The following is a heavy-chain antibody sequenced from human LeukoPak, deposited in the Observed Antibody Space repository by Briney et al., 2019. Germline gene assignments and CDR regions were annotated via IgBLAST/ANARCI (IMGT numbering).Heavy chain of an antibody. CDR3: ARGSRYFDWLLYPPARPGAFDY. D-gene: IGHD3-9*01. V-gene: IGHV1-69*13. CDR2: IIPIFGTA. Sequence: SVKVSCKASGGTFSSYAISWVRQAPGQGLEWMGGIIPIFGTANYAQKFQGRATITADESTSTAYMELSSLRSEDTAVYYCARGSRYFDWLLYPPARPGAFDYWGQGTLVTVSS. CDR1: GGTFSSYA. J-gene: IGHJ4*02.